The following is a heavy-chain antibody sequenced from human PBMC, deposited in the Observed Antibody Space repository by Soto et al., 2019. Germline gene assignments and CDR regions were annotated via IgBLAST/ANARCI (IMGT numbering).Heavy chain of an antibody. V-gene: IGHV1-2*04. D-gene: IGHD3-10*01. J-gene: IGHJ6*02. Sequence: ASVKVSCKASGYTFTGYYMHWVRQAPGQGLEWMGWINPNSGGTNYAQKFQGWVTMTRDTSISTAYMELSRLRSDDTAAYYCARELRGGGDPSTITYYYYGMDVWGQGTTVTVSS. CDR1: GYTFTGYY. CDR2: INPNSGGT. CDR3: ARELRGGGDPSTITYYYYGMDV.